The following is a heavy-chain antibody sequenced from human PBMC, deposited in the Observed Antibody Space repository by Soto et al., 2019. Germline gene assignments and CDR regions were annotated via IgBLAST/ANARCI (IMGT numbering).Heavy chain of an antibody. J-gene: IGHJ6*02. CDR3: ARDTTYYYGSGRSYYYYGMDV. V-gene: IGHV3-33*01. CDR2: IWYDGSNK. CDR1: GFTFSSYG. Sequence: QVQLVESGGGVVQPGRSLRLSCAASGFTFSSYGMHWVRQAPGKGLEWVAVIWYDGSNKYYADSVKGRFTISRDNSKNTMYLQMNSLRAEDTAVYYCARDTTYYYGSGRSYYYYGMDVWGQGTKVNVSS. D-gene: IGHD3-10*01.